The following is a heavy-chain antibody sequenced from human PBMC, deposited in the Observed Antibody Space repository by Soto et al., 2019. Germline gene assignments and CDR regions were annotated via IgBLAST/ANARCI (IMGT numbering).Heavy chain of an antibody. V-gene: IGHV3-30-3*01. Sequence: LRLSCAASGFTFSSYAMHWVRQAPGKGLEWVAVISYDGSNKYYADSVKGRFTISRDNSKNTLYLQMNSLRAEDTAVYYCARDPDYGPDYWGQGTLVTVSS. J-gene: IGHJ4*02. CDR2: ISYDGSNK. D-gene: IGHD4-17*01. CDR1: GFTFSSYA. CDR3: ARDPDYGPDY.